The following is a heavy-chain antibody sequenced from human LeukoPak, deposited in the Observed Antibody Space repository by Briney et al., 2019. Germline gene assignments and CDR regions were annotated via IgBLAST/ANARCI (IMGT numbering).Heavy chain of an antibody. Sequence: PGVSLRLSCAASGFTFSSYAMHWVRQAPGKGLEWVAVISYDGSNKYYADSVKGRFTISRDNSRNTLYLQMNSLRAEDTAVYYCAREDDYGDYEFQVRGMDVWGQGTTVTVSS. CDR2: ISYDGSNK. J-gene: IGHJ6*02. CDR1: GFTFSSYA. CDR3: AREDDYGDYEFQVRGMDV. V-gene: IGHV3-30*04. D-gene: IGHD4-17*01.